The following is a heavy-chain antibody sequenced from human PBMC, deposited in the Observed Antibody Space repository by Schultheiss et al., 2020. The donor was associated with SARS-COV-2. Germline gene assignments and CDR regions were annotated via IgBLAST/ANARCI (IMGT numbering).Heavy chain of an antibody. D-gene: IGHD6-6*01. CDR3: ARDLRGSSSMDV. Sequence: SQTLSLTCAVYGGSFSGYYWSWIRQPPGKGLEWIGEINHSGSTNYNPSLKSRVTISVDTSKNQFSLELSSVTAADTAVYYCARDLRGSSSMDVWGQGTTVTVSS. CDR2: INHSGST. CDR1: GGSFSGYY. J-gene: IGHJ6*02. V-gene: IGHV4-34*01.